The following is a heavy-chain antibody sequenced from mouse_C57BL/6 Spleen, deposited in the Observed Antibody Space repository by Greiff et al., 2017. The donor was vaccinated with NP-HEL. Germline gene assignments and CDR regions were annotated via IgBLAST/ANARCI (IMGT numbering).Heavy chain of an antibody. V-gene: IGHV5-9*01. Sequence: EVKLVESGGGLVKPGGSLKLSCAASGFTFSSYTMSWVRQTPEKRLEWVATISGGGGNTYYPDSVKGRFTISRDNAKNTLYLQMSSLRSEDTALYYCARHHSNPWYFDVWGTGTTVTVSS. CDR3: ARHHSNPWYFDV. CDR1: GFTFSSYT. J-gene: IGHJ1*03. CDR2: ISGGGGNT. D-gene: IGHD2-5*01.